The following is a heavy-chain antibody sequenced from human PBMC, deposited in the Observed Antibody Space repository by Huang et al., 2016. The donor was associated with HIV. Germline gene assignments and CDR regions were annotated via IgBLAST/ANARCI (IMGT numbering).Heavy chain of an antibody. D-gene: IGHD2-21*02. CDR1: GFTVSSNY. V-gene: IGHV3-53*01. CDR3: AREFCGGDCFRSRDAFDI. J-gene: IGHJ3*02. Sequence: EVQLVESGGGLIQPGGSLRLSCAVSGFTVSSNYMSWVRQAPGKGLELVSGIHNGGNTYYADSVKGRFAISRDNFKNTLYLQMNSLRAEDTAVYYCAREFCGGDCFRSRDAFDIWGQGTMVTVAS. CDR2: IHNGGNT.